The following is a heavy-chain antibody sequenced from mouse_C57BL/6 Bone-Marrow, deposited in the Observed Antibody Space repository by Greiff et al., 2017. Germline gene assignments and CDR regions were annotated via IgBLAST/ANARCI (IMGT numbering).Heavy chain of an antibody. D-gene: IGHD1-1*01. CDR2: IYPRSGNT. J-gene: IGHJ1*03. CDR1: GYTFTSYG. Sequence: VQLQQSGAELARPGASVKLSCKASGYTFTSYGISWVKQRTGQGLEWIGEIYPRSGNTYYNEKFKGKATLTADKSSSTAYMELRSLTSEDSAVYVCARESGRGYYGSSYRYFDVWGTGTTVTVSS. CDR3: ARESGRGYYGSSYRYFDV. V-gene: IGHV1-81*01.